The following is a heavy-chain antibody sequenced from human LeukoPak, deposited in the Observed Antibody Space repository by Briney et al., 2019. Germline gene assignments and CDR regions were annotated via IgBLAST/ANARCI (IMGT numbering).Heavy chain of an antibody. D-gene: IGHD4-17*01. CDR2: IYSGGST. CDR3: ARDHDGDYGY. V-gene: IGHV3-53*01. Sequence: GSLRLSCAASGFTVSSNYMSWVRQAPGKGLEWVSVIYSGGSTYYADSVKGRFTISRDNSKNTLYLQMNSLRAEDSAVYYCARDHDGDYGYWGQGTLVTVSS. J-gene: IGHJ4*02. CDR1: GFTVSSNY.